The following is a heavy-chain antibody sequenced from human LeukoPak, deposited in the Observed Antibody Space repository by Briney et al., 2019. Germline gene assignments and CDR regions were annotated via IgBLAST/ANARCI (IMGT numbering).Heavy chain of an antibody. V-gene: IGHV4-34*01. CDR1: GGSFSGYY. Sequence: PSETLSLTCAVYGGSFSGYYWSWLRQPPGKGLEWIGEINHSGSTNYNPSLKSRVTISVDTSKNQFSLNLSSVTAADTAVYYCARGRLGDSFDYWGQGILVTVSS. CDR3: ARGRLGDSFDY. D-gene: IGHD3-16*01. J-gene: IGHJ4*02. CDR2: INHSGST.